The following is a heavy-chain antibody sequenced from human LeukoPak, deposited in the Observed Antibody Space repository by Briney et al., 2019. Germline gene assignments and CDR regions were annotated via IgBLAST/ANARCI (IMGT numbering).Heavy chain of an antibody. D-gene: IGHD3-22*01. CDR3: ARSSGSRDFGAFDI. J-gene: IGHJ3*02. CDR2: ISAYNGNT. V-gene: IGHV1-18*01. Sequence: ASVKVSCKASGYTFTSYGISWVRQAPGQGLEGMGWISAYNGNTNYAQKLQGRVTMTTDTSTSTAYMELRSLRSDDTAVYYCARSSGSRDFGAFDIWGQGTMVTVSS. CDR1: GYTFTSYG.